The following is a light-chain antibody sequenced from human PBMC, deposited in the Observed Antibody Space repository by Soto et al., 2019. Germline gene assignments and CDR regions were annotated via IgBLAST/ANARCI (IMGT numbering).Light chain of an antibody. CDR3: QQYNNWPPIFT. CDR2: GAS. J-gene: IGKJ3*01. CDR1: QSVSSN. V-gene: IGKV3-15*01. Sequence: EIVMTQSPATLSVSPGERATLSCRASQSVSSNLAWYQQKPGQAPRLLIYGASTRATGIPARFSGSGSGTEFTSTINSLQSEDFAVYYCQQYNNWPPIFTFGPGTKVDIK.